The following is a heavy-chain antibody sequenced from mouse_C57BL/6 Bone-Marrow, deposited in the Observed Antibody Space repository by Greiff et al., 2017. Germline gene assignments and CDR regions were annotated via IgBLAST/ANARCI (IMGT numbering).Heavy chain of an antibody. J-gene: IGHJ1*03. V-gene: IGHV5-15*01. Sequence: EVQLVESGGGLVQPGGSLKLSCAASGFTFSDYGMAWVRQAPRKGPEWVAFISNLAYSIYYADTVTGRFTISRENAKNTLYLEMSSLRSEDTAMYYCARALLSYWYFDVWGTGTTVTVSS. CDR1: GFTFSDYG. D-gene: IGHD1-1*01. CDR3: ARALLSYWYFDV. CDR2: ISNLAYSI.